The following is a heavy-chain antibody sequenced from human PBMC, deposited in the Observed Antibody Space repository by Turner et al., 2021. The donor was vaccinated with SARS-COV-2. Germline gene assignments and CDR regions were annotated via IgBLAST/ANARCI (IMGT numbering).Heavy chain of an antibody. Sequence: QVQLPQWGAGLLKPSASLSLTCAVYGGSCSGYYWTWIRQPPAKGLEWIGEIHTSGTTYHNPSLKGRVTMSVDTSKNQFYLKVSAVTAEDTAVYYCAKGDDSRKSGLLWGQGTLVTVSS. CDR2: IHTSGTT. D-gene: IGHD2-15*01. CDR1: GGSCSGYY. J-gene: IGHJ4*02. V-gene: IGHV4-34*02. CDR3: AKGDDSRKSGLL.